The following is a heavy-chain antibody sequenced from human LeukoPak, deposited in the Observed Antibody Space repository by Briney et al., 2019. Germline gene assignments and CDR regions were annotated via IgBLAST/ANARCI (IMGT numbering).Heavy chain of an antibody. Sequence: SVKVSCKASGGTFSSYAISWVRQAPGQGLEWMGRIIPILGIANYAQKFQGRVTITADKSTSTAYMELSSLRSEDTAVYYCARGDYGGNSGGDHWGQGTLVTVSS. V-gene: IGHV1-69*04. J-gene: IGHJ4*02. CDR3: ARGDYGGNSGGDH. CDR1: GGTFSSYA. D-gene: IGHD4-23*01. CDR2: IIPILGIA.